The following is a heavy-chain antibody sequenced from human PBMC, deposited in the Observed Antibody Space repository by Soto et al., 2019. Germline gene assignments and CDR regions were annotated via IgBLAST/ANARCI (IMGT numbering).Heavy chain of an antibody. Sequence: SVKVSCKASGGTFSSYAISWVRQAPGQGLEWMGGIIPIFGTANYAQKFQGRVTITADKSTSTAYMELSSLRSEDTAVYYCARVSDYDFWSGYYNPLYGMDVWGQGTTVTVSS. CDR1: GGTFSSYA. D-gene: IGHD3-3*01. V-gene: IGHV1-69*06. CDR2: IIPIFGTA. J-gene: IGHJ6*02. CDR3: ARVSDYDFWSGYYNPLYGMDV.